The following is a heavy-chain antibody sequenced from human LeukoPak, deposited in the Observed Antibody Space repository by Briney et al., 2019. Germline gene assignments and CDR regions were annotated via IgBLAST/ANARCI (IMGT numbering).Heavy chain of an antibody. V-gene: IGHV5-51*01. D-gene: IGHD3-22*01. CDR3: ARRWYDSSGYSRHFDY. J-gene: IGHJ4*02. CDR2: IYPGDSDT. Sequence: GPPRQISSQGLGAGFTTYWIGWVGRIPGKGLEWMGSIYPGDSDTIYSPSFQGQVTISADKSISTAYLQWVSLRASDTASYYCARRWYDSSGYSRHFDYWGQGTLVTVPS. CDR1: GAGFTTYW.